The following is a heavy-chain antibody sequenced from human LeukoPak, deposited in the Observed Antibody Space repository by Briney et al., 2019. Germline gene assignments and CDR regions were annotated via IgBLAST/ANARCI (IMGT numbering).Heavy chain of an antibody. CDR3: AKVPPGVAYGDYEGY. V-gene: IGHV3-23*01. CDR2: ISGSGGST. CDR1: GFTLSSYA. Sequence: PGGSLRLSCAASGFTLSSYAMSWVRQAPGKGLEWDSAISGSGGSTYYADSVKGRFTISRDNSKNTLYLQMNSLRAEDTAVYYCAKVPPGVAYGDYEGYWAQGTLVTVSS. D-gene: IGHD4-17*01. J-gene: IGHJ4*02.